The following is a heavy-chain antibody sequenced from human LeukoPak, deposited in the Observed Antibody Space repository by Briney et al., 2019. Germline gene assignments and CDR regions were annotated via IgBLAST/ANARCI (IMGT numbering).Heavy chain of an antibody. J-gene: IGHJ6*03. Sequence: ASVKASCKASGYTFTSYGISWVRQAPGQGLEWMGWISAYNGNTNYAQKLQGRVTMTTDTSTSTAYMELRSLRSDDTAVYYCARVSVRQWLVYYYYYYYMDVWGKGTTVTVSS. CDR1: GYTFTSYG. CDR3: ARVSVRQWLVYYYYYYYMDV. CDR2: ISAYNGNT. D-gene: IGHD6-19*01. V-gene: IGHV1-18*01.